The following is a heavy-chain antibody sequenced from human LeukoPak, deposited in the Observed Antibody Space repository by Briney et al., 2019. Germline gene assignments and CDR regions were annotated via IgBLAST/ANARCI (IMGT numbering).Heavy chain of an antibody. CDR2: INPNTGTT. V-gene: IGHV1-2*02. D-gene: IGHD3-22*01. Sequence: ASVKVSCKTSGYTFTFTGHYMHWVRQAPGQGLEYMGGINPNTGTTNFVQRFQGRITVTRDTSISTVYMELNSLTPDDTAVYYCARGDYYDSSGYYLSFGYWGQGTLVTVSS. CDR3: ARGDYYDSSGYYLSFGY. CDR1: GYTFTFTGHY. J-gene: IGHJ4*02.